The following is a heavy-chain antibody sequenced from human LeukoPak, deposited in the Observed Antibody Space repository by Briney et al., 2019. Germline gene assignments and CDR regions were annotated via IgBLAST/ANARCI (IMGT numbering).Heavy chain of an antibody. D-gene: IGHD6-6*01. Sequence: PSETLSLTCTVSGGSIGSDYWTWIRQPPGKGLEYIGYIYYTGGTNYNPSLKSRVTISVDTSKNQFSLNLSSVTAADTAMYYCAREFSGTSIAARVFDSWGQGTLVTVSS. CDR1: GGSIGSDY. CDR2: IYYTGGT. J-gene: IGHJ4*02. V-gene: IGHV4-59*12. CDR3: AREFSGTSIAARVFDS.